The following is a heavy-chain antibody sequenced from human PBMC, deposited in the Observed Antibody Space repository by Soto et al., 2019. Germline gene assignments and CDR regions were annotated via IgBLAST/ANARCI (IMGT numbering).Heavy chain of an antibody. CDR3: ARDGSLGNYGETSTYYLDY. J-gene: IGHJ4*02. CDR2: ISSLGSTI. CDR1: GFSFSSFP. D-gene: IGHD4-17*01. Sequence: EVQLVESGGGLLRPGESLRLSCAASGFSFSSFPMNWVRQAPGRGLEWVSYISSLGSTINYADSVRGRFSISRDNGKNTLYLQMNSLRDKDTVVYFFARDGSLGNYGETSTYYLDYWGREPWSPSPQ. V-gene: IGHV3-48*02.